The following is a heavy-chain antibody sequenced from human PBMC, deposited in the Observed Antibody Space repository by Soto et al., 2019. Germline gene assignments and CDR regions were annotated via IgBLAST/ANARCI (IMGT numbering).Heavy chain of an antibody. Sequence: QVQLVQSGAEVKKPGASVKVSCKASGYTFNTYGFTWVRQAPGQGLEWMGWIRAHNGDTNYVQKFQGRVTMTTETSTTTTYMELRNLTSDDTAVYFCARDWRGAEGFDPWGQGTLVTVSS. J-gene: IGHJ5*02. V-gene: IGHV1-18*01. CDR2: IRAHNGDT. CDR3: ARDWRGAEGFDP. D-gene: IGHD3-3*01. CDR1: GYTFNTYG.